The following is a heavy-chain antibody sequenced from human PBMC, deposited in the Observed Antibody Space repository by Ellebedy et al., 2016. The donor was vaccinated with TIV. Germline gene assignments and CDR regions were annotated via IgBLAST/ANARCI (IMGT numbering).Heavy chain of an antibody. CDR1: GYTFTTYG. Sequence: AASVTVSCKASGYTFTTYGITWVRQPPGQGLGWVGGISTYHGKTFYAQNLQGRVTMTTDTSTNTAYMELRSLKSDDTAVYYCARGWYLDFWGQGILVTVSS. CDR2: ISTYHGKT. CDR3: ARGWYLDF. D-gene: IGHD6-13*01. V-gene: IGHV1-18*01. J-gene: IGHJ4*02.